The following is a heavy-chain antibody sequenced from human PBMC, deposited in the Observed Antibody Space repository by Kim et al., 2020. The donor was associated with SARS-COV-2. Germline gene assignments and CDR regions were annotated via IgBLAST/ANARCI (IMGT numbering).Heavy chain of an antibody. D-gene: IGHD6-6*01. CDR3: ARLWRGSKYSSSGGLDV. V-gene: IGHV5-51*01. CDR1: GYNFTNYW. J-gene: IGHJ6*02. CDR2: IYPADSDI. Sequence: GESLKISCEGSGYNFTNYWIGWVRRMPGKGLEWMGIIYPADSDIRYSPSFQGQVTIPVDKSIPTAYLQWRSLKASDTAMYYCARLWRGSKYSSSGGLDVWGQGTTVSVSS.